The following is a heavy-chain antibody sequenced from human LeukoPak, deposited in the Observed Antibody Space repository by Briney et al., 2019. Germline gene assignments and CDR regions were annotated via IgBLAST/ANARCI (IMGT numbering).Heavy chain of an antibody. CDR1: GGSISSGIYY. Sequence: SETLSLTCTVSGGSISSGIYYWTWIRQHPGKGLEWIGYICYSGSTYYNPSLKSRVTISVDTSKNHFSLRLSSVTAADTAVYYCARGGSYYYDSSGYYFFDYWGQGTLVTVSS. J-gene: IGHJ4*02. CDR3: ARGGSYYYDSSGYYFFDY. CDR2: ICYSGST. D-gene: IGHD3-22*01. V-gene: IGHV4-31*03.